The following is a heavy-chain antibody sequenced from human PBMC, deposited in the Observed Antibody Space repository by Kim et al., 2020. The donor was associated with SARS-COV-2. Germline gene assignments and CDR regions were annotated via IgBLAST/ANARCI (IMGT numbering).Heavy chain of an antibody. CDR3: ARGSAFSY. Sequence: GSDKHCVDSVNGRFTIARDNAKNSQYLQMNSLRAEDTAVYYCARGSAFSYWGQGTLVTVSS. CDR2: GSDK. D-gene: IGHD2-15*01. J-gene: IGHJ4*02. V-gene: IGHV3-7*01.